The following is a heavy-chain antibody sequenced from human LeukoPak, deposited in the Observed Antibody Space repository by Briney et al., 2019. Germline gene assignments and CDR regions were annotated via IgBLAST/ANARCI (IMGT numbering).Heavy chain of an antibody. V-gene: IGHV4-31*03. D-gene: IGHD3-22*01. CDR3: ARMRGYDSSGYLSYYFDY. Sequence: SQTLSLTCTVSGGSISSGGYYWSWIRQHPGKGLEWIGYIYYSGSTNYNPSLKSRVTMSVDTSKNQFSLKLSSVTAADTAVYYCARMRGYDSSGYLSYYFDYWGQGTLVTVSS. CDR1: GGSISSGGYY. CDR2: IYYSGST. J-gene: IGHJ4*02.